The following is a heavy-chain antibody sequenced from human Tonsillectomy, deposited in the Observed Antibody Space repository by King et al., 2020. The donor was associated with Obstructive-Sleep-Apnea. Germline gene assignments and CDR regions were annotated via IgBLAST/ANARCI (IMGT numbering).Heavy chain of an antibody. CDR1: GYSFTGYY. Sequence: QVQLVQSGAEVKKPGASVKVSCKASGYSFTGYYIYWVRQAPGQGLECMGWINPISGATNYAQRFQGRVTMTRDTSITTAYMELSRLTSDDTAVYYCVTNPHMVLISPVYYFDYWGQGTLVTVSS. D-gene: IGHD4/OR15-4a*01. V-gene: IGHV1-2*02. CDR2: INPISGAT. CDR3: VTNPHMVLISPVYYFDY. J-gene: IGHJ4*02.